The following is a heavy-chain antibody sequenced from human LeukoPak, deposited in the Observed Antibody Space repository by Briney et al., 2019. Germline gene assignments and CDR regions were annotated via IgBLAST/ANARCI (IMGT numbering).Heavy chain of an antibody. Sequence: GGSLRLSCAASGFTFRAYIMHWVRQAPGRGLEWVALISDDGYKKFYADAVKGRFTVSRDNSKNTLYLQMNSLRPEDTAVYYCAREDFDSPYYYNYGLDFWGQGTTVTVSS. V-gene: IGHV3-30-3*01. J-gene: IGHJ6*02. D-gene: IGHD3-22*01. CDR3: AREDFDSPYYYNYGLDF. CDR2: ISDDGYKK. CDR1: GFTFRAYI.